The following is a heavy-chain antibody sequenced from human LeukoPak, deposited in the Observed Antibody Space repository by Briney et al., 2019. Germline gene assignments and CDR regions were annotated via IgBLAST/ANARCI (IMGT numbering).Heavy chain of an antibody. CDR1: GGSISSYY. J-gene: IGHJ2*01. D-gene: IGHD2-21*01. CDR3: SIRRNWYFDL. Sequence: PSETLSLTCTVSGGSISSYYWSWIRQPAGKGLEWIGRIYTSGSTNYNPSLKSRVTISVDTAKNQFSLKLSSVTAADTAVYYCSIRRNWYFDLWGRGTLVTVSS. CDR2: IYTSGST. V-gene: IGHV4-4*07.